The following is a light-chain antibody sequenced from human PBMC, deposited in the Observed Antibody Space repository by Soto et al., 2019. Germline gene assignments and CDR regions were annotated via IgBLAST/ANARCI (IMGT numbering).Light chain of an antibody. V-gene: IGKV1-5*01. CDR3: QQYNRYSLT. Sequence: DIQMTRSPSTLSASVGDRVAITCRASQSISSWLAWYQQKPGKAPKLLIYDASSLESGVPSRFSGSGSGTEFTLTISSLQPDDFATYYCQQYNRYSLTFGQGTRLEIK. CDR2: DAS. CDR1: QSISSW. J-gene: IGKJ5*01.